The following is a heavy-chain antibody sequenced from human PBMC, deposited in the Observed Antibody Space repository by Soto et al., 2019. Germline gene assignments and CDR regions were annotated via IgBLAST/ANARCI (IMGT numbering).Heavy chain of an antibody. Sequence: QVQLVQSGAEVKKPGTSVKVSCKVSGHTVTDLSMHWVRLAPGGGLEWMGRFDPEDGETIYAEKFQGRLTITEDTSTDTAYMELNSLTYEDTALYYCATENTRRGLTLFGVVIAALYYWGQGTLVTVSS. CDR1: GHTVTDLS. V-gene: IGHV1-24*01. J-gene: IGHJ4*02. CDR2: FDPEDGET. CDR3: ATENTRRGLTLFGVVIAALYY. D-gene: IGHD3-3*01.